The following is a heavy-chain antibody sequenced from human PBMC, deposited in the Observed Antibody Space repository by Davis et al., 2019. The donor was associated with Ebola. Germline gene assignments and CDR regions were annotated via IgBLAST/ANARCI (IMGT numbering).Heavy chain of an antibody. J-gene: IGHJ6*02. CDR3: ARSRAIPYYYYGMDV. V-gene: IGHV4-4*02. CDR1: GGSISSSNW. Sequence: SETLSLTCAVSGGSISSSNWWSWVRQPPGKGLEWIGEIYHSGSTHYNPSLKSRVTISVDKSKNQFSLKLSSVTAADTAVYYCARSRAIPYYYYGMDVWGQGTTVTVSS. D-gene: IGHD5-24*01. CDR2: IYHSGST.